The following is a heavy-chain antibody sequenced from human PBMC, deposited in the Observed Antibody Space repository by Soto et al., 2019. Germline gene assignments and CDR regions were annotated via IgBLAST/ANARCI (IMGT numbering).Heavy chain of an antibody. D-gene: IGHD5-18*01. V-gene: IGHV3-30-3*01. Sequence: PGGSLRLSCAASGFNFRSNAMHWVRQVPGKGLEWVAIISDDGNIKYYADSVKGRFSISRDNSKNTVYLQMNSLSVQDTAVYYCAKALDTAMDPLDYWGQGTLVTVS. CDR2: ISDDGNIK. J-gene: IGHJ4*02. CDR3: AKALDTAMDPLDY. CDR1: GFNFRSNA.